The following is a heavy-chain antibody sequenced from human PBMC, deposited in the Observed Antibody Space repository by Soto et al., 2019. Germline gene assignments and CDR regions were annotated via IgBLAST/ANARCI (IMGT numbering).Heavy chain of an antibody. CDR2: ISYDGSHK. D-gene: IGHD6-13*01. Sequence: QVQVVESGGGVVQPGRSLRPSCVASGFSFSHYGMQWVLQAPGKGLEWVAVISYDGSHKYYGESVTGRFTISRDNSKNTLYLQMNSLRPDDTALYFCARDREREQLGYYGVDVWGQGTTVAVSS. J-gene: IGHJ6*02. CDR3: ARDREREQLGYYGVDV. V-gene: IGHV3-30*03. CDR1: GFSFSHYG.